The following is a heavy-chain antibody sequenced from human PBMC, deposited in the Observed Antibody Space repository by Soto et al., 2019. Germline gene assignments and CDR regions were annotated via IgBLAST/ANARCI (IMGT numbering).Heavy chain of an antibody. CDR1: GSTFTASG. J-gene: IGHJ4*02. CDR3: ARWDDYGASDQYHFDQ. Sequence: GASGKVCGKASGSTFTASGISLLRQAPVQGLEWMGWSSIYNGHTEYSPKFLGRVVMTTDTSADTAYLELKSLRPDDAALYYCARWDDYGASDQYHFDQWGQGTLVTVSS. V-gene: IGHV1-18*01. CDR2: SSIYNGHT. D-gene: IGHD4-17*01.